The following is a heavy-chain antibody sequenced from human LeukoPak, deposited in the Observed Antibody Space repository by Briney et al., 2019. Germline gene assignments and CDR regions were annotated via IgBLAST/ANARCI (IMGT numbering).Heavy chain of an antibody. CDR1: GGSISSGSYY. J-gene: IGHJ5*02. Sequence: TLSLTCSVSGGSISSGSYYWSWIRQPAGKGLEWIVRVYSSGSTNYNPSLKSRFTISVDTSKNYFSLKLSPLTAAHTPVHYCAREGLGMATKFDPWGQGPLVTVSS. V-gene: IGHV4-61*02. CDR3: AREGLGMATKFDP. D-gene: IGHD6-13*01. CDR2: VYSSGST.